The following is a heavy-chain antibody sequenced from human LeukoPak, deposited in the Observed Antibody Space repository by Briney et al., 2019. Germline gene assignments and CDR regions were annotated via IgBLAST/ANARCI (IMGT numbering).Heavy chain of an antibody. J-gene: IGHJ1*01. Sequence: GESLTLSCGATGFTFSDAWKNWVRQASGRGLEWGGRIKRYSYGGTTDYAAPVKGRFIISRDDSKSTLYLQMNSLKTEDTAVYYCATGAPWSPRWGVGEYFQHWGQGTLVTVSS. D-gene: IGHD4-23*01. CDR2: IKRYSYGGTT. CDR3: ATGAPWSPRWGVGEYFQH. V-gene: IGHV3-15*01. CDR1: GFTFSDAW.